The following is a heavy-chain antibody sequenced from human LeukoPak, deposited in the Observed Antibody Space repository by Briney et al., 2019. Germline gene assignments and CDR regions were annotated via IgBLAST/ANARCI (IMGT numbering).Heavy chain of an antibody. D-gene: IGHD3-22*01. CDR3: ARVKESDYYDSSGHNWFDP. J-gene: IGHJ5*02. CDR1: GYTFTSYG. Sequence: ASVKVSCKASGYTFTSYGISWVRQAPGQGLEWMGWISAYNGNTNYAQKLQGRVTMTTDTSTSTAYMELRSLRSDDTAVYYCARVKESDYYDSSGHNWFDPWGQRTLVTVSS. CDR2: ISAYNGNT. V-gene: IGHV1-18*01.